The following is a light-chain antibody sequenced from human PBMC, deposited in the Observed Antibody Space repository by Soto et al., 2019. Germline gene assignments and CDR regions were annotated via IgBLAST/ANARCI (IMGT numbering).Light chain of an antibody. V-gene: IGLV1-40*01. Sequence: QAVVTQPPSVSGAPGQRVTISCTGSSSNIGAGYDVHWYQQFPGTAPKLLIYGNSNRPSGVPDRFSGSKSGTSASLAITGLQAEDEADYYCQSYDSSLSAVFGGGTQLPGL. J-gene: IGLJ3*02. CDR2: GNS. CDR1: SSNIGAGYD. CDR3: QSYDSSLSAV.